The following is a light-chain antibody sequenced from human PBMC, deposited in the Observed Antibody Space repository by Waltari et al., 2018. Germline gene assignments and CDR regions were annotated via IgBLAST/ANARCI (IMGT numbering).Light chain of an antibody. CDR1: QTLFYSSNNKNY. CDR2: WAS. V-gene: IGKV4-1*01. CDR3: QQYYTTPT. J-gene: IGKJ1*01. Sequence: DIVMTPSPDSLAVSLGDRATINSQSSQTLFYSSNNKNYLAWYQLKPGQPPKLLILWASTRESGVPDRFSGSGSATDFTLTIDTLQAEDVAVYYCQQYYTTPTFGQGTKVEIK.